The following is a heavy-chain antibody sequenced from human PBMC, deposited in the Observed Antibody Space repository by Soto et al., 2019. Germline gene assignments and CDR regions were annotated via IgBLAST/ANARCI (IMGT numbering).Heavy chain of an antibody. CDR3: ARDQLEVGRDAFDI. J-gene: IGHJ3*02. V-gene: IGHV3-30-3*01. Sequence: GGSLRLSCAASGFTFSSYAMHWVRQAPGKGLEWVAVISYDGSNKYYADSVKGRFTISRDNSKNTLYLQMNRLRAEDTAVYYCARDQLEVGRDAFDIWGQGTMVTVSS. CDR2: ISYDGSNK. CDR1: GFTFSSYA. D-gene: IGHD1-1*01.